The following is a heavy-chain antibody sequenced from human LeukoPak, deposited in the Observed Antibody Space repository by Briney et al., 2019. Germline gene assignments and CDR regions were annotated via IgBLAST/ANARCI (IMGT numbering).Heavy chain of an antibody. D-gene: IGHD2-8*01. CDR3: ARLAYCSNDVCYSNYYYSMDV. V-gene: IGHV5-51*01. CDR1: GYTFSSYW. Sequence: GGSLKISCKGSGYTFSSYWIGWVRQMPGEGLEWMGIIYPDDSDTRYSPSFQGQVTISADKSISTAYLQWSSLKASDTAMYYCARLAYCSNDVCYSNYYYSMDVWGKGTTVTVSS. J-gene: IGHJ6*03. CDR2: IYPDDSDT.